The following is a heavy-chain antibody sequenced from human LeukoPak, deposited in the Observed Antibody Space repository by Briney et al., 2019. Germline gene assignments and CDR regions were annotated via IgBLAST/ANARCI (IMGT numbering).Heavy chain of an antibody. D-gene: IGHD3-9*01. CDR3: ARSLLRYFDWLLFDY. CDR1: GFTFSSYG. J-gene: IGHJ4*02. V-gene: IGHV3-33*01. CDR2: IWYDGSNK. Sequence: GGSLRLSCAASGFTFSSYGMHWVRQAPGKRLEWVAVIWYDGSNKYYADSVKGRFTISRDNSKNTLYLQMNSLRAEDTAVYYCARSLLRYFDWLLFDYWGQGTLVTVSS.